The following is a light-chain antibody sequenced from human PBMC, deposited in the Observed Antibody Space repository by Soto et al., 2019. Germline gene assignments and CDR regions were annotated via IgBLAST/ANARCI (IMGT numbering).Light chain of an antibody. CDR1: QGISNY. V-gene: IGKV1-27*01. CDR2: GAS. J-gene: IGKJ1*01. CDR3: QNCDSAPWT. Sequence: EIQMTQSPSSLSASVGDRVTITCRASQGISNYLAWYQQKPGKVPKLLIYGASTLQSGVPSRLSGSGSGTDFTLIINYLQPEEVATYYCQNCDSAPWTFGQRTKGEI.